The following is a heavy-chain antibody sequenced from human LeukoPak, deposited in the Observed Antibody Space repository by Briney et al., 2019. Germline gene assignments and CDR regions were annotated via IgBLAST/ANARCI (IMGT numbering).Heavy chain of an antibody. CDR2: FDVAETDT. V-gene: IGHV1-24*01. J-gene: IGHJ4*02. CDR3: SSSGVEEWQGLHF. D-gene: IGHD3-3*01. Sequence: SVRVSSRVSGYTLSELSMHWVRQPPGKGLEWMGGFDVAETDTIYAQKFQGRVTMTGDTSTDTAYMELNSLSSEDTAVYYCSSSGVEEWQGLHFWGQGTLVTVSS. CDR1: GYTLSELS.